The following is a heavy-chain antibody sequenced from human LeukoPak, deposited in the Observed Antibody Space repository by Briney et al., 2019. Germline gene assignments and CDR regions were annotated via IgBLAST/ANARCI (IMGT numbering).Heavy chain of an antibody. D-gene: IGHD3-9*01. CDR2: MNPNGGNT. J-gene: IGHJ3*02. CDR1: GYTFTSYD. V-gene: IGHV1-8*01. CDR3: ARGPDILTGYYPYDAFDI. Sequence: GASVKVSCKASGYTFTSYDINWVRQATGQGLEWMGWMNPNGGNTGYAQKFQGRVTMTRNTSISTAYMELSSLRSEDTAVYYCARGPDILTGYYPYDAFDIWGQGTMVTVSS.